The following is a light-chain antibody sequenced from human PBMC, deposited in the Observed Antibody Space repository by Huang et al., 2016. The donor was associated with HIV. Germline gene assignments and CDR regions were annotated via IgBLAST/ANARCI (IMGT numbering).Light chain of an antibody. CDR3: QQCNTYPYT. V-gene: IGKV1-16*01. CDR1: QGVSNN. Sequence: DIQMTQSPSSLSASVGDRVTITCRASQGVSNNLVWFQQKPGEAPKSLIFAVSSLQSGVPSRFGGSGSGTDFTLTISSVQPEDVATYYGQQCNTYPYTFGPGTKLEIK. CDR2: AVS. J-gene: IGKJ2*01.